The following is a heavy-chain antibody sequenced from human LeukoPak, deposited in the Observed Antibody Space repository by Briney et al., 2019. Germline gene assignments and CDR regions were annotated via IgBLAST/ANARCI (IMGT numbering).Heavy chain of an antibody. V-gene: IGHV4-38-2*02. CDR3: AKGIPFDF. CDR1: FPVTNGFH. J-gene: IGHJ4*02. Sequence: SETLSLTCSVSFPVTNGFHWVWIRQPPGKGLEFMGYVHHTGTTYYNPSLNSRVTISVDTSKYQFSLRLTSVTAADTAVYFCAKGIPFDFWGQGRLVTVSS. D-gene: IGHD2-2*02. CDR2: VHHTGTT.